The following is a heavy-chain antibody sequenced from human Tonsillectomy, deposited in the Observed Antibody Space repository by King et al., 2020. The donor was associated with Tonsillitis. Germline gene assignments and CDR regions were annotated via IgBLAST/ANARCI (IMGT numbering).Heavy chain of an antibody. J-gene: IGHJ4*02. V-gene: IGHV1-2*02. CDR1: GYTFTGYY. Sequence: QLVQSGAEVKKPGASVKVSCKASGYTFTGYYMHWVRQAPGQGLEWMGWINLNSGGTNYAQKFQGRVTMTRDTSISTAYMELSRLRSDDTAVYYCAREAYYYDSSGYLGYWGQGTLVTVSS. CDR3: AREAYYYDSSGYLGY. D-gene: IGHD3-22*01. CDR2: INLNSGGT.